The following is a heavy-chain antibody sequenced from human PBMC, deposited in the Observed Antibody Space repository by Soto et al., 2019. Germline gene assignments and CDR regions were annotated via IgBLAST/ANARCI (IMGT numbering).Heavy chain of an antibody. CDR2: ISAYNGNT. D-gene: IGHD2-21*02. Sequence: QVQLVQSGAEVKKPGASVKVSCKASGYTFSSYGISWVRQAPGQGLEWMGWISAYNGNTNYAQKLQGRVTMTTETATSTASMELRRLRSDDTAVYYCASSYCGGDCSVLYYYYGMDVGGKGTTVTVSS. CDR1: GYTFSSYG. J-gene: IGHJ6*04. V-gene: IGHV1-18*01. CDR3: ASSYCGGDCSVLYYYYGMDV.